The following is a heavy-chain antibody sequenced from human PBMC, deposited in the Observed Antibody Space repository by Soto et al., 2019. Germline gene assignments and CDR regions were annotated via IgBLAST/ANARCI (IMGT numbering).Heavy chain of an antibody. D-gene: IGHD3-22*01. CDR1: GGSISSYY. J-gene: IGHJ4*02. V-gene: IGHV4-59*01. CDR3: ARVARSGSYLDY. CDR2: IYYTGST. Sequence: SETLSLTCTVSGGSISSYYWSWIRQPPGKGLEWIAYIYYTGSTNYNPSLKSRVTLSADTSKNQFSLKLISVTAADTAMYYCARVARSGSYLDYWGQGTLVTVSS.